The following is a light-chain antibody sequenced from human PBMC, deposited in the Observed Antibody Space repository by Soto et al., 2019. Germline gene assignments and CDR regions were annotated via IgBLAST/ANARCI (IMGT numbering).Light chain of an antibody. V-gene: IGLV2-23*01. J-gene: IGLJ3*02. CDR1: NSDVGSFNF. Sequence: QSALTQPASVSGSPGQSITISCTGTNSDVGSFNFVSWYQQHPGKVPKLIIYEATKRPSGVSNRFSGSKSGNTASLTISGLQAEDEADYYCCSFAGSGATWVFGGGPKLTVL. CDR2: EAT. CDR3: CSFAGSGATWV.